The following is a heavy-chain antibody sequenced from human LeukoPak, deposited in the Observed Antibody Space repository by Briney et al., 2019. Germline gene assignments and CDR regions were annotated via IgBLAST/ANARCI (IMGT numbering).Heavy chain of an antibody. D-gene: IGHD5-18*01. CDR3: ARWGYREVDTAMALRGFDY. J-gene: IGHJ4*02. CDR2: INPCGGST. Sequence: GASVKVSCKASGYTFTSYYMHWVRQAPGQGLEWMGIINPCGGSTSYAQKFQGRVTMTRDTSTSTVYMELSSLRSEDTAVYYCARWGYREVDTAMALRGFDYWGQGTLVTVSS. CDR1: GYTFTSYY. V-gene: IGHV1-46*01.